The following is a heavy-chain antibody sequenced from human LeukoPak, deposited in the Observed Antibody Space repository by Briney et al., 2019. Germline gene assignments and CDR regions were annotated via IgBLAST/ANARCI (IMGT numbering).Heavy chain of an antibody. CDR3: ARGSELSGYYYYGMDV. Sequence: GASVKVSCKASGYTFTSYDINWVRQATGQGLEWMGWMNPNSGNTGYAQKFQGRVTMTRNTSISTAYMELRSMRSEDTAVYYCARGSELSGYYYYGMDVWGQGTTVTVSS. V-gene: IGHV1-8*01. CDR2: MNPNSGNT. D-gene: IGHD3-16*02. J-gene: IGHJ6*02. CDR1: GYTFTSYD.